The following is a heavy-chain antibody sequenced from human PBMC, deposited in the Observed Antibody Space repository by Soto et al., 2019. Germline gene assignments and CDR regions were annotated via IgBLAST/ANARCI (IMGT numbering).Heavy chain of an antibody. Sequence: PSVKVSCKASGGTFSSYAISWVRQAPGQGLEWMGGIIPIFGTANYAQKFQGRVTIAADESTSTAYMELSSLRSEDTAVYYCARGYDSSGYPPTASWGQGTLVTVSS. V-gene: IGHV1-69*13. D-gene: IGHD3-22*01. CDR2: IIPIFGTA. CDR1: GGTFSSYA. J-gene: IGHJ5*02. CDR3: ARGYDSSGYPPTAS.